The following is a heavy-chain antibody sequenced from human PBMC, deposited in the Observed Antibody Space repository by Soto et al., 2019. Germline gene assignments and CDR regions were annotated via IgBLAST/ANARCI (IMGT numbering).Heavy chain of an antibody. CDR3: ARGAIAAAGTYFDY. CDR1: GGSFSGYY. J-gene: IGHJ4*02. V-gene: IGHV4-34*01. D-gene: IGHD6-13*01. Sequence: SETLSLTCAVYGGSFSGYYWSWIRQPPGKGLEWIGEINHSGSTNYNPSLKSRVTISVDTSKNQFSLKLSSVTAADTAVYYCARGAIAAAGTYFDYWGQGTLVTVSS. CDR2: INHSGST.